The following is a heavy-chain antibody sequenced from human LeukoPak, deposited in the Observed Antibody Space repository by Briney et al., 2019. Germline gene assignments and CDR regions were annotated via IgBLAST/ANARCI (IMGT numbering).Heavy chain of an antibody. Sequence: SETLSLTCAVYGGSFSGYYWSWIRQPPGKGLEWIGEINHSGSTNYNPSLKSRVTISVDTSKNQFSLKLSSVTAADTAVYYCAGVPPNWGSYLPDAFDIWGQGTMVTVSS. D-gene: IGHD3-16*02. CDR1: GGSFSGYY. V-gene: IGHV4-34*01. CDR2: INHSGST. CDR3: AGVPPNWGSYLPDAFDI. J-gene: IGHJ3*02.